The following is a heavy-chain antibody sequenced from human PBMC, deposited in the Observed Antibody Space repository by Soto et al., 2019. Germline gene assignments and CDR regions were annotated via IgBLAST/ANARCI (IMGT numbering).Heavy chain of an antibody. CDR2: NSGSGGST. CDR1: GFTFSSYA. D-gene: IGHD3-22*01. J-gene: IGHJ6*02. CDR3: AKDEGPSPYYYDSSGSFGMDV. Sequence: GGSLRLSCAASGFTFSSYAMSWVRQAPGKGLEWVSANSGSGGSTYYADSVKGRFTISRDNSKNTLYLQMNSLRAEDTAVYYCAKDEGPSPYYYDSSGSFGMDVWGQGTTVTVSS. V-gene: IGHV3-23*01.